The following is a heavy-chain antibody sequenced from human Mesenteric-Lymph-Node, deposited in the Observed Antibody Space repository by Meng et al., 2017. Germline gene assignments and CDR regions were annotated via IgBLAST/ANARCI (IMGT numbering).Heavy chain of an antibody. J-gene: IGHJ4*02. Sequence: GPRLVMPAQTLSLPFTVAGGSINSGDYYWSWIRQPPGRGLEWIGYIYYTGSTYYNPSLKSRVTISMDTSKNQFSLRLSSVTAADTAVYYCARNYYFDYWGQGTLVTVSS. CDR2: IYYTGST. CDR3: ARNYYFDY. V-gene: IGHV4-30-4*01. CDR1: GGSINSGDYY.